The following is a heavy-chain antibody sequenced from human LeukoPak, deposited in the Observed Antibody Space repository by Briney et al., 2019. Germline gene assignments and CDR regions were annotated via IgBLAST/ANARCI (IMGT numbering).Heavy chain of an antibody. V-gene: IGHV3-30*04. CDR3: ASPYCSGGRCYSYYYYYGMDV. CDR2: ISYDGSNK. J-gene: IGHJ6*02. Sequence: PGGSLRLSCAASGFTFSSYAMHWVRQAPGKGLEWVAVISYDGSNKYYADSVKGRFTISRDNSKNTLYLQMNSLRAEDTAVYYCASPYCSGGRCYSYYYYYGMDVWGQGTTVTVSS. CDR1: GFTFSSYA. D-gene: IGHD2-15*01.